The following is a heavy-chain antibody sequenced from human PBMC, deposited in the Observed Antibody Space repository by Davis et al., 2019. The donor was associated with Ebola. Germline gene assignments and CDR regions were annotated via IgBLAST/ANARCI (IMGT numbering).Heavy chain of an antibody. CDR3: ARKLLTYYYYYGMDV. Sequence: PGGSLRLSCAASGFTFSSYWMSWVRQAPGKGLEWMANIKQDGSEKYYVDSVKGRFTISRDNAKNSLYLQMNSLRAEDTAVYYCARKLLTYYYYYGMDVWGQGTTVTVSS. V-gene: IGHV3-7*01. J-gene: IGHJ6*02. D-gene: IGHD3-10*01. CDR2: IKQDGSEK. CDR1: GFTFSSYW.